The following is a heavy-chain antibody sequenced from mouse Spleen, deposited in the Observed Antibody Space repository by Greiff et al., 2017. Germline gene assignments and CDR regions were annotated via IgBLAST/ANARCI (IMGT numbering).Heavy chain of an antibody. D-gene: IGHD2-4*01. CDR1: GYSFTSYY. V-gene: IGHV1-66*01. Sequence: QVQLQQSGPELVKPGASVKISCKASGYSFTSYYIHWVKQRPGQGLEWIGWIYPGSGNTKYNEKFKGKATLTADTSSSTAYMQLSSLTSEDSAVYYCARSTMITTGEYYFDYWGQGTTLTVSS. CDR3: ARSTMITTGEYYFDY. CDR2: IYPGSGNT. J-gene: IGHJ2*01.